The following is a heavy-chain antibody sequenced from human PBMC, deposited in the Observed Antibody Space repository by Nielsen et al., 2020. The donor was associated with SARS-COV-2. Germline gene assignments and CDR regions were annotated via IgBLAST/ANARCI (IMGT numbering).Heavy chain of an antibody. D-gene: IGHD2-21*02. V-gene: IGHV1-18*04. Sequence: ASVKVSCKASGYTFTSYGISWVRQAPGQGLEWMGWISAYNGNTNYAQKLQGRVTMTTDTSTSTAYMELRSLRSEDTAVYYCAVAYCGGDCYSNGMDVWGQGTTVTVSS. CDR2: ISAYNGNT. CDR1: GYTFTSYG. J-gene: IGHJ6*02. CDR3: AVAYCGGDCYSNGMDV.